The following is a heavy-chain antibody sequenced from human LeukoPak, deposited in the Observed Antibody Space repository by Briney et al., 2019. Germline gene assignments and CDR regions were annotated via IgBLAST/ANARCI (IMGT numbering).Heavy chain of an antibody. V-gene: IGHV4-34*01. CDR2: INHSGST. Sequence: SETLSLTCAVYGGSFSGYYWSWIRQPPGKGLEWIGEINHSGSTNYNPSLKSRVTISVDTSKNQFSLKLSSVTAADTAVYYCARGRDTVTPFDYWGQGTLVTVSS. CDR3: ARGRDTVTPFDY. CDR1: GGSFSGYY. D-gene: IGHD4-17*01. J-gene: IGHJ4*02.